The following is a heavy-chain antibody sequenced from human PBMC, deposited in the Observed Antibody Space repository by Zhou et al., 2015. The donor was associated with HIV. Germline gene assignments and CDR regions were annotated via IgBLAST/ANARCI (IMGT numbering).Heavy chain of an antibody. V-gene: IGHV1-69*12. Sequence: QVQLMQSGAEAKKTGASVKVACRTSGGAAHNDVITWVRVTPTLGLEWLGEFFLSQRQQNNAERLKDRLAISIDVDGPTKTCYLELGGLRSEDTAVYYCATGPAFYDRSAYMSTWGQGTLVSVSS. J-gene: IGHJ4*02. CDR2: FFLSQRQ. CDR1: GGAAHNDV. D-gene: IGHD3-22*01. CDR3: ATGPAFYDRSAYMST.